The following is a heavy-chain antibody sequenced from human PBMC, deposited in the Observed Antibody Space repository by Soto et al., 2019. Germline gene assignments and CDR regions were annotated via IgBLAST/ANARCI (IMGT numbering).Heavy chain of an antibody. CDR2: LSGSGGST. CDR1: GFTFNSYA. J-gene: IGHJ4*02. CDR3: ARGGRDIKYFDY. Sequence: GGSLRLSCAASGFTFNSYAMTWVRQAPGKGLEWVSGLSGSGGSTYYADSVKGRFTISRDNSKNTLYVQMNSLRAEDTAVYYCARGGRDIKYFDYWGQGTLVTVSS. V-gene: IGHV3-23*01. D-gene: IGHD5-12*01.